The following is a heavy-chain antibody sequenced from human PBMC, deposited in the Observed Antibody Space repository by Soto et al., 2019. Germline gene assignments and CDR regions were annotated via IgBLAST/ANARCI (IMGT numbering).Heavy chain of an antibody. CDR1: GGTFYDHA. V-gene: IGHV3-9*01. CDR3: ARDTGLYHDGMDV. Sequence: SQRLSWEAAGGTFYDHAMHWIRQRPGGGLEWVAGISWKSDSEGYADSVKGRFSISRDNMQHSVHLQMNSLRPEDTPLYYCARDTGLYHDGMDVCGQGTRLTVSS. J-gene: IGHJ6*02. CDR2: ISWKSDSE. D-gene: IGHD2-2*01.